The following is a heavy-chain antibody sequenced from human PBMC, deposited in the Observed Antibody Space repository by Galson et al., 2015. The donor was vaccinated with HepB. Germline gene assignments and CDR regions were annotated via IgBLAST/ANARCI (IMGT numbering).Heavy chain of an antibody. D-gene: IGHD6-13*01. CDR2: ISSSSSCI. V-gene: IGHV3-21*04. J-gene: IGHJ4*02. CDR3: ARPYSSSWYSALSLGY. Sequence: LRLSCAASGFTFSTYSMNWVRQAPGMGLEWVSSISSSSSCIYYADSVKGRFTISRDNAKNSLYLQMNSLRAEDTAVYYCARPYSSSWYSALSLGYWGQGTLVAVSS. CDR1: GFTFSTYS.